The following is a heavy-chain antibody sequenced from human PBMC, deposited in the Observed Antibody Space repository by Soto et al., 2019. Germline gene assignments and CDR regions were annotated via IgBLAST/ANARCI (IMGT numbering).Heavy chain of an antibody. CDR2: ISGSGGNT. V-gene: IGHV3-23*01. CDR3: AKDRGCSSTSCYPVDQYYYGMDV. D-gene: IGHD2-2*01. Sequence: GGSLRLSCAASGFTFSSYAMNWVRQAPGKGLEWVSVISGSGGNTYYADSVKGRFTISRDKSKNTLYLQMNSLRAEDTAVYYCAKDRGCSSTSCYPVDQYYYGMDVRGHGTTVTVSS. J-gene: IGHJ6*02. CDR1: GFTFSSYA.